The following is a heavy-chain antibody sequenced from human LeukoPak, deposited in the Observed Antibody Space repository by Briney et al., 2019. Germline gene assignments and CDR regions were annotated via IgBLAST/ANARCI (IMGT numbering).Heavy chain of an antibody. CDR1: GFTFSIYA. Sequence: GGSLRLSCAASGFTFSIYAMSWVRQAPGKGLEWVSGINDGGGSTYYTDSVKGRFTISRDNSKNTLYLQMNSLTAEDTAVYYCAKFSGRRATSFDYWGQGTLVTVSS. D-gene: IGHD1-26*01. V-gene: IGHV3-23*01. J-gene: IGHJ4*02. CDR2: INDGGGST. CDR3: AKFSGRRATSFDY.